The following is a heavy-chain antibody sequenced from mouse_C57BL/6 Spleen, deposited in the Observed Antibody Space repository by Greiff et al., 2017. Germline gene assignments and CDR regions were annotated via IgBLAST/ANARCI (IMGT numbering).Heavy chain of an antibody. CDR1: GYTFTSYD. Sequence: VQLQQSGPELVKPGASVKLSCKASGYTFTSYDINWVKQRPGQGLEWIGWIYPRDGSTEYNEKFKGKATLTVDTSSSTAYMELHSLTSEDAAVYFCARNYYGRVYFDYWGQGTTLTVSS. CDR3: ARNYYGRVYFDY. J-gene: IGHJ2*01. CDR2: IYPRDGST. V-gene: IGHV1-85*01. D-gene: IGHD1-1*01.